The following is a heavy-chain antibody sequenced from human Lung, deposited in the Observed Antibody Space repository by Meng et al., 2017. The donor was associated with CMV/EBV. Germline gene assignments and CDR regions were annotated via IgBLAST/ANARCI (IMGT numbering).Heavy chain of an antibody. CDR2: INHSGST. D-gene: IGHD2-2*01. CDR3: ARGTFPLIVVVPAAKGAFDY. V-gene: IGHV4-34*01. Sequence: SQXXXLTXAVYGGSFSGYYWSWIRQPPGKGLEWIGEINHSGSTNYNPSLKSRVTISVDTSKNQFSLKLSSVTAADTAVYYCARGTFPLIVVVPAAKGAFDYWXQGPLVTVSS. J-gene: IGHJ4*02. CDR1: GGSFSGYY.